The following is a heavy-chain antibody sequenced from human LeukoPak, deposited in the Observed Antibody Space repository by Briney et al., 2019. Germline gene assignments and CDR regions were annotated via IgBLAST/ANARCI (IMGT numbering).Heavy chain of an antibody. V-gene: IGHV4-34*01. J-gene: IGHJ6*03. Sequence: PSETLSLTCAVYGGSFSGYYWSWIRQPPGKGLEWIGEINHSGSTNYNPSLKSRVTISVDTSKNQFSLKLSSVTAADTAVYYCARAARRPLYHMDVWGKGTTVTVSS. D-gene: IGHD6-6*01. CDR1: GGSFSGYY. CDR3: ARAARRPLYHMDV. CDR2: INHSGST.